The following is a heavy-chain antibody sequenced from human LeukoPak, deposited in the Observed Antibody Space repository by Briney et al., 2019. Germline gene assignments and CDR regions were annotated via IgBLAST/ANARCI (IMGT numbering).Heavy chain of an antibody. Sequence: SETLSLTCTVSGGSISSSSYYWGWIRQPPGEGLEWIGSIYYSGSTYYNPSLKSRVTISVDTSKNQFSLKLSSVTAADTAVYYCARVFIVVVPAALINNWFDPWGQGTLVTVSS. CDR1: GGSISSSSYY. CDR2: IYYSGST. V-gene: IGHV4-39*07. J-gene: IGHJ5*02. D-gene: IGHD2-2*01. CDR3: ARVFIVVVPAALINNWFDP.